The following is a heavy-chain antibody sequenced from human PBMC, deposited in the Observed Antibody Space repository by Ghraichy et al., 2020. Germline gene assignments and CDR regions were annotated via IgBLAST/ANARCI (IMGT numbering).Heavy chain of an antibody. CDR1: GFTFSSYS. J-gene: IGHJ1*01. CDR2: ISSSSSYI. CDR3: ATAPGIAVAGMFKGYFQH. Sequence: GGSLRLSCAASGFTFSSYSMNWVRQAPGKGLEWVSSISSSSSYIYYADSVKGRFTISRDNAKNSLYLQMNSLRAEDTAVYYCATAPGIAVAGMFKGYFQHWGQGTLVTVSS. D-gene: IGHD6-19*01. V-gene: IGHV3-21*01.